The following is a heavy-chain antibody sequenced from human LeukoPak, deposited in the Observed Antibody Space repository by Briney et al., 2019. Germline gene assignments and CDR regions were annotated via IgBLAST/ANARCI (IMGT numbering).Heavy chain of an antibody. CDR2: ISSSSSYI. Sequence: GGSLRLSCVASGFTFSYYSINWVRQAPGKGLEWVSFISSSSSYIYYADSVKGRFTISRDNAKNSLYLQMNSLGVEDTAVYFCARDWRDGYNKVFDWWGQGTLVAVSS. CDR1: GFTFSYYS. V-gene: IGHV3-21*01. J-gene: IGHJ4*02. CDR3: ARDWRDGYNKVFDW. D-gene: IGHD5-24*01.